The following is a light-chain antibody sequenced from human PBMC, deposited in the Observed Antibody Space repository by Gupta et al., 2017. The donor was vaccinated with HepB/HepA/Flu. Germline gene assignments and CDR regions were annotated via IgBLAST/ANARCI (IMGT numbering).Light chain of an antibody. V-gene: IGKV2-28*01. CDR2: LGS. J-gene: IGKJ4*01. CDR3: MQALQTPFT. CDR1: QRLLHSNGYNY. Sequence: DVVMTQPPLSFPVTPGGPASISCRSSQRLLHSNGYNYLDWYLQKPGQSPQLLIYLGSNRASGVPDRFSGSGSGTDFTLKISRVEAEDVGVYYCMQALQTPFTFGGGTKVEIK.